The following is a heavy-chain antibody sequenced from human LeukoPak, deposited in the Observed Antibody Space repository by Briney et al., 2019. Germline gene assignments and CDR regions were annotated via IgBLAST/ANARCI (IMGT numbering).Heavy chain of an antibody. V-gene: IGHV3-23*01. CDR1: GFTFNTYS. CDR3: AKGDKPVIAMVKFDY. D-gene: IGHD5-18*01. J-gene: IGHJ4*02. CDR2: ISGSGTNT. Sequence: GGSLRLSCEASGFTFNTYSMNWARQAPGKGLEWVSGISGSGTNTYYADSVKGRFTISRDNSKNTLYMQMNSLRAEDTAVYYCAKGDKPVIAMVKFDYWGQGTLVTVSS.